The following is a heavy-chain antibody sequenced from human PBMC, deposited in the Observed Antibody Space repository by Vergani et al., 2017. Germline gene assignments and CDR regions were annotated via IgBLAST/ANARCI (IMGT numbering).Heavy chain of an antibody. D-gene: IGHD4/OR15-4a*01. J-gene: IGHJ6*03. V-gene: IGHV1-18*01. Sequence: QVQLVQSGAEVKKPGASVRVSCKASPYTFSGYGISWVRQAPGQGLQWVGWISGDNGNTNYAQNLQGRVTMTRNTSINTAYMELSRLSFEDAAVYYCARSTDYPDDYVSSDYFRRTLDVWGKGTTVTVS. CDR3: ARSTDYPDDYVSSDYFRRTLDV. CDR1: PYTFSGYG. CDR2: ISGDNGNT.